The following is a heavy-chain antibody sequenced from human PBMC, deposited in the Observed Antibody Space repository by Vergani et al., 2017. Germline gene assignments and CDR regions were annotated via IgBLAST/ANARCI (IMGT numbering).Heavy chain of an antibody. Sequence: EVHLEESGGGLVQPGGSLRLSCAASGFTFGDYYMAWIRLAPGKGLDWVASIKRDGTETFSVDSVKGRFTISRDNANTTLYLQMNSLRDEDRGVYYCARISGGSAPYLHYWGQGTLVTVAS. V-gene: IGHV3-7*01. CDR2: IKRDGTET. CDR1: GFTFGDYY. J-gene: IGHJ1*01. CDR3: ARISGGSAPYLHY. D-gene: IGHD2-15*01.